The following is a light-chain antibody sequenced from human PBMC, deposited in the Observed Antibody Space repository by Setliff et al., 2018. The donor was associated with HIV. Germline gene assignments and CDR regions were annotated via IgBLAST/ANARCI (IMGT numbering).Light chain of an antibody. CDR3: SAYTSSLYV. Sequence: QSALTQPASVSGSPGQSITISCTGTSSDVGDYNYVSWYQQHPGKAPKLMIYEIINRPSGVSNRFSGSKSGNTASLTISGPQAEDEADYYCSAYTSSLYVFGTGTKVTVL. V-gene: IGLV2-14*01. CDR2: EII. J-gene: IGLJ1*01. CDR1: SSDVGDYNY.